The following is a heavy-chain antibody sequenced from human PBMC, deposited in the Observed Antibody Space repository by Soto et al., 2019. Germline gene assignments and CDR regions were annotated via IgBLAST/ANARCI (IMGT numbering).Heavy chain of an antibody. CDR3: ARHGSY. CDR2: IYYNGET. V-gene: IGHV4-39*01. Sequence: SETLSLTCTVSGVSIRASSYYWGWIRQPPGKGLEWIGTIYYNGETFYHPSLKSRITMSIHTSKNQFSLNMTSVTAADTAVYYCARHGSYWGQGTLVTVSS. J-gene: IGHJ4*02. CDR1: GVSIRASSYY.